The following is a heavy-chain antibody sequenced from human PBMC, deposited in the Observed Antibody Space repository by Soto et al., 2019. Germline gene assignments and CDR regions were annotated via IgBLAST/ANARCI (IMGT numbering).Heavy chain of an antibody. CDR3: ARHGSY. CDR2: IYYNGET. V-gene: IGHV4-39*01. Sequence: SETLSLTCTVSGVSIRASSYYWGWIRQPPGKGLEWIGTIYYNGETFYHPSLKSRITMSIHTSKNQFSLNMTSVTAADTAVYYCARHGSYWGQGTLVTVSS. J-gene: IGHJ4*02. CDR1: GVSIRASSYY.